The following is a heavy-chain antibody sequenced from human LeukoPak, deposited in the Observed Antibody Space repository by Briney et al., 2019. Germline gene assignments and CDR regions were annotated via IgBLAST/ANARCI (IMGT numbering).Heavy chain of an antibody. CDR3: TRDFADY. CDR2: INQDGSEK. Sequence: PGGSLRLSCEASGFTYTNSFNSWMSWVRQAPGKGLEWVANINQDGSEKYYVDSVKGRFTISRDNAKNSLYLQLNSLRAEDTAVYYCTRDFADYWGQGTPVTVSS. J-gene: IGHJ4*02. CDR1: GFTYTNSFNSW. V-gene: IGHV3-7*04.